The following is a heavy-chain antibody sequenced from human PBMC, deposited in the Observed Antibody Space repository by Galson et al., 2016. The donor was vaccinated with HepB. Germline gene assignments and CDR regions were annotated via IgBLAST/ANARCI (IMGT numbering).Heavy chain of an antibody. CDR2: INPGNGDT. Sequence: SVKVSCKAPGYTFTNYAMHWVHQAPGQRLEWMGWINPGNGDTKYSQKFQGRVTISRDTSASTAYMELRSLISEDTAVYYCAREGSYYTLDYWGQGTLVTASS. J-gene: IGHJ4*02. CDR1: GYTFTNYA. D-gene: IGHD1-26*01. CDR3: AREGSYYTLDY. V-gene: IGHV1-3*01.